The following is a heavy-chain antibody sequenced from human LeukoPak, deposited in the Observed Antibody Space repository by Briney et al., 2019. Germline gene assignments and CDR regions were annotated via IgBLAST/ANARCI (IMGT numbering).Heavy chain of an antibody. CDR1: GGSISSSSYY. D-gene: IGHD3-22*01. CDR3: ARVTPHHYYDSSGYYDY. V-gene: IGHV4-39*07. J-gene: IGHJ4*02. Sequence: SETLSLTCSVSGGSISSSSYYWDWIRQPPGKGLEWIGSIYYSGSTYYNPSLKSRVTISVDTSKNQFSLKLSSVTAADTAVYYCARVTPHHYYDSSGYYDYWGQGTLVTVSS. CDR2: IYYSGST.